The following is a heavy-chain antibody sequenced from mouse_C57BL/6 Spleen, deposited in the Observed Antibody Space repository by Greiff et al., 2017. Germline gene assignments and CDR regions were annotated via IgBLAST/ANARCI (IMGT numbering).Heavy chain of an antibody. CDR2: INPGSGGT. D-gene: IGHD1-1*01. Sequence: QVQLQQSGAELVRPGTSVKVSCKASGYAFTNYLIEWVKQRPGQGLEWIGVINPGSGGTNYNEKFKGKATLTADKSSSTAYMQLSSLTSEDSAVYFRARGILLRYFDYWGQGTTLTVSS. V-gene: IGHV1-54*01. CDR1: GYAFTNYL. J-gene: IGHJ2*01. CDR3: ARGILLRYFDY.